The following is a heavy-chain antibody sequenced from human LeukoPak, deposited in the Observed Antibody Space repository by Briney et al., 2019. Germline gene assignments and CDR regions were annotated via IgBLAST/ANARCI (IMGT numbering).Heavy chain of an antibody. CDR1: GYTFTTHY. V-gene: IGHV1-46*01. CDR3: ARDLTYSNATYHYYYMDV. J-gene: IGHJ6*03. Sequence: ASVNVSCKASGYTFTTHYMHWVRQAPGQGLEWMGLINPSGGSTSYAQKFQGRVTMTRDMSTSTVYMELSSLRSEDTAVYYCARDLTYSNATYHYYYMDVWGKGTTVTVSS. CDR2: INPSGGST. D-gene: IGHD4-11*01.